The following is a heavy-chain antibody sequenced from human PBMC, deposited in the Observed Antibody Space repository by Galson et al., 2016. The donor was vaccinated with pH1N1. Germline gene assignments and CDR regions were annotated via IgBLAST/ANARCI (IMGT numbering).Heavy chain of an antibody. CDR2: ISSTGGET. V-gene: IGHV3-23*01. D-gene: IGHD6-13*01. Sequence: SLRLSCAASGFTFSSFAMNWVRQGPGKGLEWVSSISSTGGETYYADSVKGRFTISRDNSKNTLYLQVNSLRAEDTAVYFCAKTKTHDLWYYYGMDVWGHGTAVTVSS. CDR1: GFTFSSFA. CDR3: AKTKTHDLWYYYGMDV. J-gene: IGHJ6*02.